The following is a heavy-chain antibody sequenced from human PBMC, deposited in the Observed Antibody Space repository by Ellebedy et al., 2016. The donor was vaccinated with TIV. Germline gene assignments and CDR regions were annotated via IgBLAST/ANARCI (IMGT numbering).Heavy chain of an antibody. CDR1: VGSFSGYY. CDR3: ARSSGWDRFDY. CDR2: IYYSGST. J-gene: IGHJ4*02. D-gene: IGHD6-19*01. Sequence: MPSETLSLTCAVYVGSFSGYYWSWIRQPPGKGLEWIGYIYYSGSTNYNPSLKSRVTTAVDTSKKQISLKLSSVTAADTAVYYCARSSGWDRFDYWGQGTLVTVSS. V-gene: IGHV4-59*01.